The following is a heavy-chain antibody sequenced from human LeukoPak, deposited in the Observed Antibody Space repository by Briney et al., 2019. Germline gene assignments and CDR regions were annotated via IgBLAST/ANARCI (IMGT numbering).Heavy chain of an antibody. V-gene: IGHV3-7*01. J-gene: IGHJ4*02. CDR1: GFTFSSYW. CDR3: ANPLIRFLEWSLVY. Sequence: PGGSLRLSCAASGFTFSSYWMSWVRQAPGKGLEWVANIKQDGSEKYYVDSVKGRFTISRDNAKNSLYLQMNSLRAEDTAVYYCANPLIRFLEWSLVYWGQGTLVTVSS. CDR2: IKQDGSEK. D-gene: IGHD3-3*01.